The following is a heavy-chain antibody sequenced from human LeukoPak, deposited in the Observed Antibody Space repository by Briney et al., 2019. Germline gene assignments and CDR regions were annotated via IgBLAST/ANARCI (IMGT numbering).Heavy chain of an antibody. J-gene: IGHJ4*02. V-gene: IGHV1-69*13. Sequence: SVKVSCKASVGTFSSYAISWVRQAPGQGLEWMGGIIPIFGTANYAQKFQGRVTITADESTSTAYMELSSLRSEDTAVYYCASGYYDSSGYYSSFDYWGQGTLVTVSS. CDR2: IIPIFGTA. CDR1: VGTFSSYA. CDR3: ASGYYDSSGYYSSFDY. D-gene: IGHD3-22*01.